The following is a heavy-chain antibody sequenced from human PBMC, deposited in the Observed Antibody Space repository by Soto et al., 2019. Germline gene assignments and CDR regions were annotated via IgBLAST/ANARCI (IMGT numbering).Heavy chain of an antibody. V-gene: IGHV3-30*03. D-gene: IGHD2-15*01. CDR3: ARGPRYCSGGNCYSGGTDY. J-gene: IGHJ4*02. Sequence: GESLKISCVASGFTFSNYGMHWVRQAPGKGLGWVAIISYDGSNKYYADSVRGRFTISRDNSKNMLYLQMNSLRAEDTAVYYCARGPRYCSGGNCYSGGTDYWGQGTLVTVSS. CDR1: GFTFSNYG. CDR2: ISYDGSNK.